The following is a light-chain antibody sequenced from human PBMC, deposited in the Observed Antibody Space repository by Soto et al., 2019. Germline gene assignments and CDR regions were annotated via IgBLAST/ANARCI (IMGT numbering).Light chain of an antibody. CDR1: ESVNDN. V-gene: IGKV3-15*01. J-gene: IGKJ4*01. CDR2: DAS. CDR3: QHYNRWPLT. Sequence: ETVMTQSPATLSVSPGERVTLSCWASESVNDNLAWYHQKPGQTPRLLIYDASTRAAGIAASFSGSGSGTEFTLTISSLQSEDVGVYYCQHYNRWPLTFGGGTKVEIK.